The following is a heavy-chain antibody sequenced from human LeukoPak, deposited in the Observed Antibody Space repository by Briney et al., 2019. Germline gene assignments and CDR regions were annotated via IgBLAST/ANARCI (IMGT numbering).Heavy chain of an antibody. J-gene: IGHJ6*04. CDR1: GFTFSSYG. V-gene: IGHV3-33*01. Sequence: GRSLRLSCAASGFTFSSYGMHWARQAPGKGLEWVAVIWYDGSNKYYADSVKGRFTISRDNSKNTLYLQMNSLRAEDTAVYYCARDTGRGVALYGMDVWGKGTTVTVSS. D-gene: IGHD3-10*01. CDR3: ARDTGRGVALYGMDV. CDR2: IWYDGSNK.